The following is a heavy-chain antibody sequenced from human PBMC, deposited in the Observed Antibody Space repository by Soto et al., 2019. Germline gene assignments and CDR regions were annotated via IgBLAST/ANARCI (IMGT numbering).Heavy chain of an antibody. CDR3: ARDRSSSYDILTGYYP. J-gene: IGHJ5*02. V-gene: IGHV4-30-4*02. CDR2: IFDSGST. Sequence: SETLSLTCTVSGGSISGGVHSWSWIRQPPGKGLEWIGHIFDSGSTYYNPSLKSRVTISVDTSKNQFSLKLSSVTAADTAVYYCARDRSSSYDILTGYYPWGQGTLVTVSS. D-gene: IGHD3-9*01. CDR1: GGSISGGVHS.